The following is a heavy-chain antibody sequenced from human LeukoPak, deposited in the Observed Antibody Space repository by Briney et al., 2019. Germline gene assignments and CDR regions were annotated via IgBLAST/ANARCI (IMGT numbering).Heavy chain of an antibody. Sequence: GGSLRLSCAAPGFTFSSYSMNWVRQAPGKGLEWVSSISSSSSYIYYADSVRGRFTISRDNAKNSLYLQMNSLRAEDTAVYYCARGDYYYDSYYGYWGQGTLVTVSS. CDR3: ARGDYYYDSYYGY. CDR2: ISSSSSYI. J-gene: IGHJ4*02. V-gene: IGHV3-21*01. D-gene: IGHD3-22*01. CDR1: GFTFSSYS.